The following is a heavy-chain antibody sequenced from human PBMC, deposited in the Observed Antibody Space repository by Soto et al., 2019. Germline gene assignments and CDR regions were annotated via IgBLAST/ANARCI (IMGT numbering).Heavy chain of an antibody. V-gene: IGHV3-30*18. J-gene: IGHJ4*02. CDR2: ISYDGSNK. D-gene: IGHD5-18*01. CDR3: AKGHVDTAMVMGY. CDR1: GFTFGSYG. Sequence: GGSLRLSCAASGFTFGSYGMHWVRQAPGKGLEWVAVISYDGSNKYYADSVKGRFTISRDNSKNTLYLQMNSLRAEDTAVYYCAKGHVDTAMVMGYWGQGTLVTVSS.